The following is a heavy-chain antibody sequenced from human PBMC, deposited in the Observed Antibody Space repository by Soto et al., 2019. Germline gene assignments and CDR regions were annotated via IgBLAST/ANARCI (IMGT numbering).Heavy chain of an antibody. Sequence: GGSLRLSCAASGFTFSSYGMHWVRQAPGKGLEWVAVISYDGSNKYYADSVKGRFTISRDNSKNTLYLQMNSLRAEDTAVYYCAKARGLWAPLDNWFDPWGQGTLVTVSS. CDR2: ISYDGSNK. CDR3: AKARGLWAPLDNWFDP. V-gene: IGHV3-30*18. CDR1: GFTFSSYG. J-gene: IGHJ5*02. D-gene: IGHD5-18*01.